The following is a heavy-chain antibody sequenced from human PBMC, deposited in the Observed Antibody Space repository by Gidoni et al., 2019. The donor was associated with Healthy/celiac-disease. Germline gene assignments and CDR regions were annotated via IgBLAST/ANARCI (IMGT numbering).Heavy chain of an antibody. Sequence: QVQLVQSGAEVKKPGASVKVSCKASGYTFTSYGISWVRQAPGQGLEWMGWIRAYNGNTNYAQKLQGRVTMTTDTSTSTAYMELRSLRSDDTAVYYCARDVITEQLDPNSSYYGMDVWGQGTTVTVSS. D-gene: IGHD6-6*01. CDR1: GYTFTSYG. J-gene: IGHJ6*02. CDR3: ARDVITEQLDPNSSYYGMDV. CDR2: IRAYNGNT. V-gene: IGHV1-18*01.